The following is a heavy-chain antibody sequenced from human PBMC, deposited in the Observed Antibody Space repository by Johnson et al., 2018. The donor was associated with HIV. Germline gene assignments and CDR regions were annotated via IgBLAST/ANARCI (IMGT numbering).Heavy chain of an antibody. J-gene: IGHJ3*02. Sequence: EQLVESGGGVVQPGRSLRLSCAASGFTFSSYDMHWVRQATGKGLEWVSAIGTAGDTYYPGSVKGRFTISRENAKNSLYLQMNRLRAGDTAVYYCARGVPFGVVRLGYRAFDIWGQGTMVTVSS. D-gene: IGHD3-3*01. CDR2: IGTAGDT. CDR3: ARGVPFGVVRLGYRAFDI. CDR1: GFTFSSYD. V-gene: IGHV3-13*01.